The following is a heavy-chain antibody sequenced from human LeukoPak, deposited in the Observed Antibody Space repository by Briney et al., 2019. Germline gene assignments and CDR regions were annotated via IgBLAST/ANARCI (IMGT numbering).Heavy chain of an antibody. Sequence: GGSLRLSCAASGFTFSSSAMSWVRQAPGRGLEWVSTISGSGGATYYADSVQGRFTISSDNSKNTLYLQMNSLRAEDTAVYYCAKDRPIFKDWGQGTQVTVSS. CDR2: ISGSGGAT. CDR3: AKDRPIFKD. V-gene: IGHV3-23*01. J-gene: IGHJ4*02. CDR1: GFTFSSSA.